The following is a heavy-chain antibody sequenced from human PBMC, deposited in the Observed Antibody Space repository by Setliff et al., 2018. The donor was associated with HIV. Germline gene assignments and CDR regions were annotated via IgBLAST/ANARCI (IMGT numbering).Heavy chain of an antibody. D-gene: IGHD3-3*01. J-gene: IGHJ4*02. CDR3: ARDRRITIFGVVSVVPSKRTKTRSAFDY. CDR2: ISAYNGNT. V-gene: IGHV1-18*01. Sequence: ASVKVSCKASGYTFTSYGISRVRQAPGQGLEWMGWISAYNGNTNYAQKLQGRVTMTTDTSTSTAYMELRSLRSDDTAVYYCARDRRITIFGVVSVVPSKRTKTRSAFDYWGQGTLVTVSS. CDR1: GYTFTSYG.